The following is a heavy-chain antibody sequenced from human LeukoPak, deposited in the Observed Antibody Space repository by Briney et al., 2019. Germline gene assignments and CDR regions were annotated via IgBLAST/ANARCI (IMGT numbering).Heavy chain of an antibody. CDR1: GGSISSYY. CDR2: IYCSGST. Sequence: PSETLSLTCTVSGGSISSYYWSWIRQPPGKGLEWIGYIYCSGSTNYNPSLKSRVTISVDTSKNQFSLKLSSVTAADTAVYYCARGPLSSGWYYFDYWGQGTLVTVSS. J-gene: IGHJ4*02. D-gene: IGHD6-19*01. V-gene: IGHV4-59*01. CDR3: ARGPLSSGWYYFDY.